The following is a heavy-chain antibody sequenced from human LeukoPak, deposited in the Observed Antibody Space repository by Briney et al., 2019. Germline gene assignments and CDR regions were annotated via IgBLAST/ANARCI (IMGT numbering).Heavy chain of an antibody. V-gene: IGHV4-34*01. J-gene: IGHJ5*02. Sequence: SETLSLTCAVYGGSFSGYYWSWIRQPPGKGLEGIGEINHSGSTNYNPSLTSRVTISVDTSKSQFSLKVSSVTAADTAVYYCAREGPYDFWSGRATASNWFDPWGQGTLVTVSS. D-gene: IGHD3-3*01. CDR1: GGSFSGYY. CDR3: AREGPYDFWSGRATASNWFDP. CDR2: INHSGST.